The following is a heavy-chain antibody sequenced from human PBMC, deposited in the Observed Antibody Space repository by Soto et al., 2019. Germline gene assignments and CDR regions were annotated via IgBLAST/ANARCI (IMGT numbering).Heavy chain of an antibody. CDR3: ARGVGNYYGSGSVRYYYYGMDV. J-gene: IGHJ6*02. CDR1: GYTFTGYY. D-gene: IGHD3-10*01. Sequence: ASMKVSCKASGYTFTGYYMHWVLQAPGQGREWMGWINPSSGGTNYAQKFQGRVTMTRDTSISTAYMELSRLRSDDTAAYYCARGVGNYYGSGSVRYYYYGMDVWGQGXTVTVYS. CDR2: INPSSGGT. V-gene: IGHV1-2*02.